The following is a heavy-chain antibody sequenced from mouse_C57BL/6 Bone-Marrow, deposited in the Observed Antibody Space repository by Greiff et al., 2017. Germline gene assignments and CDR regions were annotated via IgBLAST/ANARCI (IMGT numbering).Heavy chain of an antibody. CDR1: GYTFTSYW. CDR3: ARGGLPYYYAMDY. Sequence: QVQLQQPGAELVRPGTSVKLSCKASGYTFTSYWMHWVKQRPGQGLEWIGVIDPSDSYTNYNQKFKGKATLTVDKSSSTAYMQLSSLTSEDSAVYYCARGGLPYYYAMDYWGQGTSVTVSS. CDR2: IDPSDSYT. J-gene: IGHJ4*01. V-gene: IGHV1-59*01.